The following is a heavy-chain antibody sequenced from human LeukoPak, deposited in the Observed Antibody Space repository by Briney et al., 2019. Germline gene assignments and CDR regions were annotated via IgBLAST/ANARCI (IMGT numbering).Heavy chain of an antibody. CDR1: GFTFSSYG. D-gene: IGHD6-13*01. Sequence: GGSLRLSCAASGFTFSSYGMHWVRQAPGKGLEGVAVIWYDGSNKYYADSVKGRFTISRDNSKNTLYLQMNSLRAEDTAVYYCAREGIAAAGPLYYYYYGMDVWGQGTTVTVSS. CDR2: IWYDGSNK. CDR3: AREGIAAAGPLYYYYYGMDV. J-gene: IGHJ6*02. V-gene: IGHV3-33*01.